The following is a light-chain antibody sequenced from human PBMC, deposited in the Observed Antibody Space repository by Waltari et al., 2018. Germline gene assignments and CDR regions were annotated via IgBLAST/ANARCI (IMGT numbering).Light chain of an antibody. CDR2: LNSDGSH. CDR3: QTWGTGIWV. CDR1: SGHSSYA. V-gene: IGLV4-69*01. J-gene: IGLJ3*02. Sequence: QLVLTQSPSASASLGASVKLTCTLSSGHSSYAIAWHQQQPEKGPRYLMKLNSDGSHSKGDAFPDRFSGSSSGAERYLTISSLQSEDEADYYCQTWGTGIWVFGGGTKLTVL.